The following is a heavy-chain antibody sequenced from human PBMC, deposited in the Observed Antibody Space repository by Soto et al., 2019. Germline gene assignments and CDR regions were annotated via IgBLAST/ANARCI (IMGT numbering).Heavy chain of an antibody. Sequence: GESLRLSCAASGFTFSNAWMSWFRQAPGKGLEWVGLIKTTTDGGTTDYAAPVKGRFSILRDDSKNTVYLQMNSLKTEDTGVYYCXAPYDFWSGLHYYYYYGMDIWGQGTTVTVS. D-gene: IGHD3-3*01. J-gene: IGHJ6*02. CDR2: IKTTTDGGTT. CDR1: GFTFSNAW. V-gene: IGHV3-15*01. CDR3: XAPYDFWSGLHYYYYYGMDI.